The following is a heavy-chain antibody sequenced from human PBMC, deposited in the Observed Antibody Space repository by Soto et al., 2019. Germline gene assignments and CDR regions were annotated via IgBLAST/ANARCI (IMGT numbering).Heavy chain of an antibody. CDR3: ARTRSAWSDFHYYSLDV. D-gene: IGHD1-26*01. Sequence: QVQLVESGGGVVQPGRSLRLSCAASGFTFNSYGMHWVRQGPGNGLAWLAFISYDSTKTYYADSVKGRFTISRDNSNSALYVQMHSLTGEDTAVYYCARTRSAWSDFHYYSLDVWGQGTTVTVSS. CDR1: GFTFNSYG. CDR2: ISYDSTKT. V-gene: IGHV3-30*03. J-gene: IGHJ6*02.